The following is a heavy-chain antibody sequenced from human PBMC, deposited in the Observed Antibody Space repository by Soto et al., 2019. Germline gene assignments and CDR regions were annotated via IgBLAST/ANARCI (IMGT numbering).Heavy chain of an antibody. CDR1: GFTFSSYN. D-gene: IGHD2-15*01. CDR2: ISRSGDRT. J-gene: IGHJ4*02. V-gene: IGHV3-64*02. CDR3: ARARCSSGQCYYFDY. Sequence: EVQLVESGEGLVQPGGSLRLSGAASGFTFSSYNIHWIRQAPGKGLEFVSAISRSGDRTYYADSVKGRVTITRDNSKHTVWLQMGSLRAEDMAVYYCARARCSSGQCYYFDYWGRGARVSVSS.